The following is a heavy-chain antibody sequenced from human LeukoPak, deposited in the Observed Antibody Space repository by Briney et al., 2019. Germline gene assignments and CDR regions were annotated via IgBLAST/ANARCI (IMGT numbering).Heavy chain of an antibody. V-gene: IGHV3-33*01. D-gene: IGHD5-24*01. J-gene: IGHJ1*01. CDR3: ARGDGYNDAEYLQH. CDR1: GFTFSSCG. CDR2: IWYDGSNE. Sequence: PGRSLRLSCAASGFTFSSCGMHWVRQAPGKGLEWVAVIWYDGSNEYYGDSVKGRFTISRDNSKKTLYLQMNSLRVEDTAVYYCARGDGYNDAEYLQHWGQGTLVTVS.